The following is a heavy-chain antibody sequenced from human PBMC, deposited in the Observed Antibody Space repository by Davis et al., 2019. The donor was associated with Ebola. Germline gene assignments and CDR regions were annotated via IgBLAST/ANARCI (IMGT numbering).Heavy chain of an antibody. Sequence: MPSETLSLTCTLSGGSISRGDYYWSWIRQPPGKGLEWIGYIYYSGSTYYNPSLNSRITIPVDTSKNQFPLKLSSVTAADTAVYYCARGGLLWFGELFPWGQGTLVTVSS. V-gene: IGHV4-30-4*01. CDR2: IYYSGST. J-gene: IGHJ5*02. CDR3: ARGGLLWFGELFP. D-gene: IGHD3-10*01. CDR1: GGSISRGDYY.